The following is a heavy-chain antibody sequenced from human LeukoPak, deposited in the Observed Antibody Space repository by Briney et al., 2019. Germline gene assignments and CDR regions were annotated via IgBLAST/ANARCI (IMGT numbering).Heavy chain of an antibody. Sequence: SETLSLTCAVYGGSFSGYYWSWIRQPPGKGLEWIGEINHSGSTNYNPSLTSRVTISVDTSKNQFSLKLSSVTAADTAVYYCARGMGIQLWTFDYWGQGTLVTVSS. CDR1: GGSFSGYY. J-gene: IGHJ4*02. D-gene: IGHD5-18*01. CDR3: ARGMGIQLWTFDY. CDR2: INHSGST. V-gene: IGHV4-34*01.